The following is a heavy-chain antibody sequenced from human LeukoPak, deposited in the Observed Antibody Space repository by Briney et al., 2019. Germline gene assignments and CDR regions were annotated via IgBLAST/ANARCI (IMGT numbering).Heavy chain of an antibody. V-gene: IGHV4-59*01. CDR1: GGSISSYY. CDR2: IYHSGRT. CDR3: ARGRDGGDYTPLDY. J-gene: IGHJ4*02. Sequence: PSETLSLTCTVSGGSISSYYWSWIRQPPGKGLEWIGYIYHSGRTNYNPSLKSRVTISVDTSKNQFSLKLTSVTAADTAVYYCARGRDGGDYTPLDYWGQGTLVTVSS. D-gene: IGHD2-21*01.